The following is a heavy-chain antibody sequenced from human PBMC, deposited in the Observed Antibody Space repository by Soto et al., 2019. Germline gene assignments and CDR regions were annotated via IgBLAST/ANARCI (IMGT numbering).Heavy chain of an antibody. Sequence: QVQLQESGPGQVKPSETLSLTCTVSGGSMRSYYWSWIRQPPGKGLVRIGYIYYTGSTTLNPSLSSRVFMSVDTSKNHFSLRLTSVTAADTAIYRCARVGSSSWHVDYWGQGALITVSS. V-gene: IGHV4-59*01. CDR1: GGSMRSYY. CDR3: ARVGSSSWHVDY. D-gene: IGHD6-13*01. J-gene: IGHJ4*02. CDR2: IYYTGST.